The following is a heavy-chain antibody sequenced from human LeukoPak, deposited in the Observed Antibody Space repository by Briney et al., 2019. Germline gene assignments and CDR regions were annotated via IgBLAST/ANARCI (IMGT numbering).Heavy chain of an antibody. CDR3: VRGGYDSSGYYYFDY. Sequence: ASVKVSCKASGYTFTSYGISWVRQAPGQGLEWMGWISAYNGNTDYAQKLQGRVTMTTDTSTSTAYMELRSLRSDDTAVYYCVRGGYDSSGYYYFDYWGQGTLVTVSS. J-gene: IGHJ4*02. CDR2: ISAYNGNT. D-gene: IGHD3-22*01. CDR1: GYTFTSYG. V-gene: IGHV1-18*01.